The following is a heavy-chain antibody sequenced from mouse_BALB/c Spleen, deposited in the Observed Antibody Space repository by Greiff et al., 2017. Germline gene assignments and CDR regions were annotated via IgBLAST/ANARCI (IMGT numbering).Heavy chain of an antibody. J-gene: IGHJ3*01. Sequence: EVHLVESGGGLVKPGGSLKLSCAASGFTFSSYTMSWVRQTPEKRLEWVATISSGGSYTYYPDSVKGRFTISRDNAKNTLYLQMSSLKSEDTAMYYCTRDDGYYVGGGQGTLVTVSA. D-gene: IGHD2-3*01. V-gene: IGHV5-6-4*01. CDR3: TRDDGYYVG. CDR1: GFTFSSYT. CDR2: ISSGGSYT.